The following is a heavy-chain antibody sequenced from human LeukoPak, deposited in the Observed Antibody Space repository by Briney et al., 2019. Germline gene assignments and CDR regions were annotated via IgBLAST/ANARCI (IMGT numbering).Heavy chain of an antibody. V-gene: IGHV4-30-4*01. D-gene: IGHD3-9*01. CDR3: ARDAHVLRYFDVYAFDI. CDR2: IYYSGST. CDR1: GGSISSGDYY. Sequence: PSQTLSLTCTVSGGSISSGDYYWSWIRQPPGKGLEWIGYIYYSGSTYYNPSLKSRVTISVDTSKNQFSLKLSSVTAADTAVYYCARDAHVLRYFDVYAFDIWGQGTMVTVSS. J-gene: IGHJ3*02.